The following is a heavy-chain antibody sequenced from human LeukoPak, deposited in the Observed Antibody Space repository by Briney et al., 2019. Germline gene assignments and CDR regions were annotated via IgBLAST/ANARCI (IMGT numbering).Heavy chain of an antibody. Sequence: SGGSLRLSCAASGFTFSSYSMNWARQAPGKGLEWVSSISSSSSYIYYADSVKGRFTISRDNAKNSLYLQMNSLRAEDTAVYYCARVKRVRWLQLRDYFDYWGQGTLVTVSS. CDR3: ARVKRVRWLQLRDYFDY. CDR1: GFTFSSYS. CDR2: ISSSSSYI. V-gene: IGHV3-21*01. D-gene: IGHD5-24*01. J-gene: IGHJ4*02.